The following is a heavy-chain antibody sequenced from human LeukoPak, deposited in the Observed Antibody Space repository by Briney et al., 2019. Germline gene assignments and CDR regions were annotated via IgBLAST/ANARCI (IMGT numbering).Heavy chain of an antibody. Sequence: GGSLRLSCAASGFTFSSYAMGWVRQAPGKGLEWVSAISGSGGSTYYADSVKGRFTISRDNSKNTLYLQMNSLRAEDTAVYYCAKHKTPGRGAFDIWGQGTMVTVSS. CDR2: ISGSGGST. CDR3: AKHKTPGRGAFDI. V-gene: IGHV3-23*01. J-gene: IGHJ3*02. CDR1: GFTFSSYA. D-gene: IGHD1-14*01.